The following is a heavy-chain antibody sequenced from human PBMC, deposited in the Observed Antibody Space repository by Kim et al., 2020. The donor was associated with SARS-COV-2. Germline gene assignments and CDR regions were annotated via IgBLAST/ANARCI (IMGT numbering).Heavy chain of an antibody. V-gene: IGHV4-59*01. CDR1: GGSISSYY. CDR2: IYYSGST. CDR3: AGDRSYYGSGSYRPYYYGMDV. Sequence: SETLSLTCTVSGGSISSYYWSWIRQPPGKGLEWIGYIYYSGSTNYNPSLKSRVTISVDTTKNQFSLKLSSVTAADTAVYYCAGDRSYYGSGSYRPYYYGMDVWGQGTTVTVSS. J-gene: IGHJ6*02. D-gene: IGHD3-10*01.